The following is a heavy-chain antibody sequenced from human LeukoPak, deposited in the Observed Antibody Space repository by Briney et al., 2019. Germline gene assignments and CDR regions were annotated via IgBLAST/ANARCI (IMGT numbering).Heavy chain of an antibody. CDR3: AREGVVIAPDAFDI. CDR2: INSDGSST. D-gene: IGHD3-22*01. V-gene: IGHV3-74*01. J-gene: IGHJ3*02. Sequence: GGSLRLSCAASGFTFNSYWMHWVRQAPGKGLVWVSRINSDGSSTSYADSVKGRFTISRDNAKNTLYLQMNSLRAEDTAVYYCAREGVVIAPDAFDIWGQGTMVTVSS. CDR1: GFTFNSYW.